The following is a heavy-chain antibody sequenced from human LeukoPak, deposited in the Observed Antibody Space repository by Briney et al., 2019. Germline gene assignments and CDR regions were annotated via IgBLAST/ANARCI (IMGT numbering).Heavy chain of an antibody. Sequence: GGALRLSCAASGFTFSRYAMSWVRQAPGKGLEWVSAISGSGGSTYYADYVQGRFTISRDNSKNTRYLQMNSLRAEDTAVYYCAKGKRSCPNWFDPWGQGTLVTVSS. CDR2: ISGSGGST. CDR1: GFTFSRYA. V-gene: IGHV3-23*01. D-gene: IGHD2-15*01. CDR3: AKGKRSCPNWFDP. J-gene: IGHJ5*02.